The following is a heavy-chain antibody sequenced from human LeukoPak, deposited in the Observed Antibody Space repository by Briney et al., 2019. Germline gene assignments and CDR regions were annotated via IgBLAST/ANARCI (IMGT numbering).Heavy chain of an antibody. V-gene: IGHV1-24*01. D-gene: IGHD5-12*01. Sequence: GASVKVSCKVSGYTLTELSMHWVRQAPGKGLEWMGGFDPEDGETIYAQKFQGRVTMTEDTSTDTAYMELSSLRSEDTAVYYCATDGYSGYDFSSMDVWGQGTTVTVSS. CDR3: ATDGYSGYDFSSMDV. CDR2: FDPEDGET. J-gene: IGHJ6*02. CDR1: GYTLTELS.